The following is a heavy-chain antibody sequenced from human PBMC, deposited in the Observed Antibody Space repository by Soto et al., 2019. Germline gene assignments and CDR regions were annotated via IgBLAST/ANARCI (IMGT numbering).Heavy chain of an antibody. Sequence: QVVLVQSGAEVKKPGASVTISCKASGSAITRYYIHWVRQAPGRGLEWMGIINPGGGSASYAQNFQDRVTIDKDTSTGTVYMDLRSLRTEDTAVYYCARDTSGWSLNGLDVWGQGTTVNVSS. V-gene: IGHV1-46*01. CDR2: INPGGGSA. CDR3: ARDTSGWSLNGLDV. D-gene: IGHD6-19*01. J-gene: IGHJ6*02. CDR1: GSAITRYY.